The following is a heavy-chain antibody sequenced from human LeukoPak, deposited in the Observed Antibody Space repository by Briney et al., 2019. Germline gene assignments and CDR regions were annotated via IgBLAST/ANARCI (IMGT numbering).Heavy chain of an antibody. CDR3: ARDAEGGGAFDI. D-gene: IGHD3-16*01. CDR1: GGSISSGGSY. V-gene: IGHV4-31*03. CDR2: IYYSGST. Sequence: SETLSLTCTVSGGSISSGGSYWSWIRQHPGKGLEWIGYIYYSGSTYYNPSLKSRVTISVDTSKNQFSLKLSSVTAADTAVYYCARDAEGGGAFDIWGQGTMVTVSS. J-gene: IGHJ3*02.